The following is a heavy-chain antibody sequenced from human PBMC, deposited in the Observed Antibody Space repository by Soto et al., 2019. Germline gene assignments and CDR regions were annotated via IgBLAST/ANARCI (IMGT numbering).Heavy chain of an antibody. CDR1: GVSISNSSYY. J-gene: IGHJ4*02. CDR2: IYYSGIT. V-gene: IGHV4-39*01. CDR3: ARHGSN. Sequence: QLQLQESGPGLVKPSETLSLTCTVSGVSISNSSYYWGWIRRPPGKGLEWIGTIYYSGITYYNPSLKSRVTVAVDTSKTQFSLLLTSVTAADTAVYYCARHGSNWGQGTLVTVSS.